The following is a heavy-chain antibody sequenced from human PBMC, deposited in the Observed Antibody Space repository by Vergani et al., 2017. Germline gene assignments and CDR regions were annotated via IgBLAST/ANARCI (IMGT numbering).Heavy chain of an antibody. D-gene: IGHD2-2*01. CDR3: ARDRVVGGTHDAFDI. J-gene: IGHJ3*02. CDR1: GGSFSGYY. V-gene: IGHV4-34*01. CDR2: INHSGST. Sequence: QLQLQQWGAGLLKPSETLSLTCAVYGGSFSGYYWSWIRQPPGTGLEWIGEINHSGSTNYNPSLKSRVTITVDTSKNQFSLKLSSVTAADTAVYYCARDRVVGGTHDAFDIWGQGTMVTVSS.